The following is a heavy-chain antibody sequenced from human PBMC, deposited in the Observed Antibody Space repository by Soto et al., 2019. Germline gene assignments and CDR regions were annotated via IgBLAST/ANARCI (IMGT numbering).Heavy chain of an antibody. CDR2: LNGNGDRT. J-gene: IGHJ5*02. CDR1: GFSFEKHP. D-gene: IGHD2-2*01. CDR3: SRLPTLVVPAAFILAT. Sequence: EEQLLESGGDLVRPGGSLKLACEGSGFSFEKHPMSWVRQAPGKGLEWVAGLNGNGDRTYYAPSGRGRFTISRDNSKKPLFLQMNSLRADDTGVYYCSRLPTLVVPAAFILATWGQGTRVTVSS. V-gene: IGHV3-23*01.